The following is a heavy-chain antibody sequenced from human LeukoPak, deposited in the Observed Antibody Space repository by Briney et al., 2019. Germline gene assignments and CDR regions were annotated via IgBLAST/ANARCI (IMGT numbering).Heavy chain of an antibody. J-gene: IGHJ4*02. CDR2: ISGGGSI. CDR3: ARDLFPGYSIGYHYGY. V-gene: IGHV3-66*01. CDR1: GFTVTNNY. D-gene: IGHD5-12*01. Sequence: PGGSLRLSCAASGFTVTNNYMSWVRQAPGKGLEWVSIISGGGSIYYADPVKGRFTISRDNSKNTVFLRMNSLRAEDTAVYYCARDLFPGYSIGYHYGYWGQGTRVTVSS.